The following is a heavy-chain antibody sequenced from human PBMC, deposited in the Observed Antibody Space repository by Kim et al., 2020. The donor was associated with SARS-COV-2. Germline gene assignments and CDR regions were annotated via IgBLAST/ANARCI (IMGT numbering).Heavy chain of an antibody. D-gene: IGHD3-10*01. V-gene: IGHV4-34*01. CDR3: ARLPMVRGHRFDP. CDR2: INHSGST. Sequence: SETLSLTCAVYGGSFSGYYWSWIRQPPGKGLEWIGEINHSGSTNYNPSLKSRVTISVDTSKNQFSLKLSSVTAADTAVYYCARLPMVRGHRFDPWGQGT. J-gene: IGHJ5*02. CDR1: GGSFSGYY.